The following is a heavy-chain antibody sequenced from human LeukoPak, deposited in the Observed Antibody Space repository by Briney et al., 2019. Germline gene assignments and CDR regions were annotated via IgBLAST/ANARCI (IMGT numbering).Heavy chain of an antibody. Sequence: ASVKVSCTASGYTFTSYGISWVRQAPGQGLEWMGWISAYNGNTNYAQRLQGRVTMTTDTSTSTAYMELRSLRSDDTAVYYCAREEVLNWFDPWGQGTLVTVSS. CDR1: GYTFTSYG. V-gene: IGHV1-18*01. CDR2: ISAYNGNT. J-gene: IGHJ5*02. CDR3: AREEVLNWFDP.